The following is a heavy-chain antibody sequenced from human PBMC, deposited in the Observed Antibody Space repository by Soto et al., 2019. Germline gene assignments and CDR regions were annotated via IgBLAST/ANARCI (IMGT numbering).Heavy chain of an antibody. Sequence: GGSLRLSCAASGFTFSGSAMHWVRQASGKGLEWVGRIRSKANSYATAYAASVKGRFTISRDDSKNTAYLQMNSLKTEDTAVYYCTRPPTVTTRYYYYYMDVWGKGTTVTVSS. V-gene: IGHV3-73*01. J-gene: IGHJ6*03. D-gene: IGHD4-4*01. CDR1: GFTFSGSA. CDR3: TRPPTVTTRYYYYYMDV. CDR2: IRSKANSYAT.